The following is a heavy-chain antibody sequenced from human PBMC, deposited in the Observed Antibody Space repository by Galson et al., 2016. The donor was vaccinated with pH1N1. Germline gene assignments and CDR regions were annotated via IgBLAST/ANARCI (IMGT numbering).Heavy chain of an antibody. CDR1: GFTFSSYA. CDR3: ATEDYYTSLY. CDR2: IIQDGSRK. V-gene: IGHV3-7*01. J-gene: IGHJ4*02. D-gene: IGHD1-26*01. Sequence: SLRLSCAASGFTFSSYAMSWVRQAPGKGLEWVAKIIQDGSRKYYVDSMKGRCTISRDNAENSLSLQMNSLRVEDTALYYCATEDYYTSLYWGQGILVTVSS.